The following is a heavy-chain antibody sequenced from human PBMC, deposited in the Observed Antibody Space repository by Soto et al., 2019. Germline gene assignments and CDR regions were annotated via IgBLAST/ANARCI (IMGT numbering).Heavy chain of an antibody. V-gene: IGHV4-39*01. CDR2: IYYSGST. D-gene: IGHD3-10*01. J-gene: IGHJ6*03. CDR1: GGSISSSSYY. Sequence: SETLSLTCTVSGGSISSSSYYWGWIRQPPGKGLEWIGSIYYSGSTYYNPSLKSRVTISVDTSKNQFSLKLSSVTAADTAVYYCARISVDYYGSGSYLNYYYMDVWGKGTTVTVSS. CDR3: ARISVDYYGSGSYLNYYYMDV.